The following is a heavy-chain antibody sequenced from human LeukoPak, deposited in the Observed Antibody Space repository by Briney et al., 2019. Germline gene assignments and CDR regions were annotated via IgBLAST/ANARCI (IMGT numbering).Heavy chain of an antibody. J-gene: IGHJ4*02. CDR2: ISSSSSTI. V-gene: IGHV3-48*01. CDR1: GFTFSSYS. Sequence: GGSLRLSCAASGFTFSSYSMNWVRQAPGKGLEWVSYISSSSSTIYYADSVKGRFTIYRDNAKNSLYLQMNSLRAEDTAVYYCAANCPFDYWGQGTLVTVSS. D-gene: IGHD4/OR15-4a*01. CDR3: AANCPFDY.